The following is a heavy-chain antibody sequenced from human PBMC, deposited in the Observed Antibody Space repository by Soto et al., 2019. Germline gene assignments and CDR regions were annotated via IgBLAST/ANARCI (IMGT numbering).Heavy chain of an antibody. CDR2: IYTSGST. V-gene: IGHV4-4*07. D-gene: IGHD5-12*01. J-gene: IGHJ4*02. CDR1: GGSISSYY. CDR3: ARLRDGYNHVNFDY. Sequence: SETLSLTCTVSGGSISSYYWSWIRQPAGKGLEWIGRIYTSGSTNYNPSLKSRVTMSVDTSKNQFSLKLSSVTAADTAVYYCARLRDGYNHVNFDYWGQGTLVTVSS.